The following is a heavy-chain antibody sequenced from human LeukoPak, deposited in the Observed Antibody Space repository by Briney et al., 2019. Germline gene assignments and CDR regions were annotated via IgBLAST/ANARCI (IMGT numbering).Heavy chain of an antibody. CDR2: IYYSGST. CDR1: GGSISSYY. J-gene: IGHJ5*02. D-gene: IGHD3-3*01. V-gene: IGHV4-59*01. CDR3: ARDRGADFWSGYYGPNWFDP. Sequence: PSETLSLTCTVSGGSISSYYWSWIRQPPGKGLEWIGYIYYSGSTNYNPSLKSRVTISVDTSKNQFFLKLSSVTAADTAVYYCARDRGADFWSGYYGPNWFDPWGQGTLVTVSS.